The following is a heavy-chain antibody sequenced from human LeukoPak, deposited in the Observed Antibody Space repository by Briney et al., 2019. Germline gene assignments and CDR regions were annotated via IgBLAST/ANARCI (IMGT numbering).Heavy chain of an antibody. Sequence: GGSLRLSCAASGFTFSRYEMNWVRQAPGKGLEWASYITSSGSTIYYADSVKGRFTISRDNAKNSLYLQMNSLRAEDTAVYYCARVTYSSLDYWGQGTLVTVSS. D-gene: IGHD4-11*01. V-gene: IGHV3-48*03. CDR2: ITSSGSTI. CDR3: ARVTYSSLDY. J-gene: IGHJ4*02. CDR1: GFTFSRYE.